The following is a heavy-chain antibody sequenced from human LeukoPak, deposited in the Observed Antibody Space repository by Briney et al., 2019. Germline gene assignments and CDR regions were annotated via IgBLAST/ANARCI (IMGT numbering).Heavy chain of an antibody. CDR3: AKDGEIVVVIDEVNDY. D-gene: IGHD3-22*01. J-gene: IGHJ4*02. CDR2: ISGSGGST. V-gene: IGHV3-23*01. Sequence: GGSLRLSCAASGFIFSSYAMSWVRQAPGKGLEWVSAISGSGGSTYYADSVKGRFTISRDNSKNTLYLQMNSLRAEDTAVYYCAKDGEIVVVIDEVNDYWGQGTLVTVSS. CDR1: GFIFSSYA.